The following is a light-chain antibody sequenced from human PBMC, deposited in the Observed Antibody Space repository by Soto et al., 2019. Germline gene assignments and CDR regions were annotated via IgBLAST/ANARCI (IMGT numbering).Light chain of an antibody. CDR1: XXXXXY. CDR2: DAS. Sequence: DIQXXQSPXXXXASVGXXVXXXXXXXXXXXXYLNWYRHKPGKAPELLIYDASNLETGVPSRFSGGGSGTDFTFTISSLQPEDIATYYCQQYGNLLWTFGQGTKVEIK. CDR3: QQYGNLLWT. V-gene: IGKV1-33*01. J-gene: IGKJ1*01.